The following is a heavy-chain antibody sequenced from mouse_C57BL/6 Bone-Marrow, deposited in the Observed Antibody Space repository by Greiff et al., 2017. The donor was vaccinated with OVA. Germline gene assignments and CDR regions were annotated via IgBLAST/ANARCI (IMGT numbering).Heavy chain of an antibody. Sequence: QVQLQQSGPELVKPGASVKISCKASGYSFTSYYIHWVKQRPGQGLEWIGWIYPGSGNPKYNEKFKGKATLTADTSSSTAYMQLSSLTSEDSAVYYCARGGYYGSSGDWFAYWGQGTLVTVSA. CDR3: ARGGYYGSSGDWFAY. D-gene: IGHD1-1*01. CDR2: IYPGSGNP. CDR1: GYSFTSYY. J-gene: IGHJ3*01. V-gene: IGHV1-66*01.